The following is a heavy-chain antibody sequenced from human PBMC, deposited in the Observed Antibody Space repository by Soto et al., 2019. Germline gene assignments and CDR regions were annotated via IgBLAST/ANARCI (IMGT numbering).Heavy chain of an antibody. D-gene: IGHD1-26*01. Sequence: ASVKVSCKASGYTFTSYGISWVRQAPGQGLEWMGWISAYNGNTNYAQKLQGRVTMTTDTSTNTAYMELRSLRSDDTAVYYGGRESITGRGSSGEETFDEGGKGTWGTVS. CDR3: GRESITGRGSSGEETFDE. CDR2: ISAYNGNT. J-gene: IGHJ4*02. CDR1: GYTFTSYG. V-gene: IGHV1-18*01.